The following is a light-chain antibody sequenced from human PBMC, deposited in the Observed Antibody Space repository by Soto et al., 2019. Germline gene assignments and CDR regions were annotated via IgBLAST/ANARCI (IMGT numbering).Light chain of an antibody. V-gene: IGKV3-11*01. J-gene: IGKJ4*01. CDR1: PSVGSY. CDR2: DAF. Sequence: EIVLTQSPATLSLSPGDRATLSCRASPSVGSYLGWYQQRPGQAPRLRIYDAFNRATGIPARFSGSGSGTDFTLPISSLEPGDFAVYYCQQRSDWPSTFGGGTKVEIK. CDR3: QQRSDWPST.